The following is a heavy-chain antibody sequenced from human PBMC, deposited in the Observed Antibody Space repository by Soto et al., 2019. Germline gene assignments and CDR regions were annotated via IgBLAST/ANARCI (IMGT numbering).Heavy chain of an antibody. V-gene: IGHV4-4*07. Sequence: PSETLSLTCTVSGGSISSYYWSWIRQPAGKGLEWIGRIYTSGSTNYNPSLKSRVTMSVDTSKNQFSLKLSSVTAADTAMYYCARQAAGTSVIYYGMDVWGQGTTVTVSS. CDR3: ARQAAGTSVIYYGMDV. CDR2: IYTSGST. J-gene: IGHJ6*02. D-gene: IGHD6-19*01. CDR1: GGSISSYY.